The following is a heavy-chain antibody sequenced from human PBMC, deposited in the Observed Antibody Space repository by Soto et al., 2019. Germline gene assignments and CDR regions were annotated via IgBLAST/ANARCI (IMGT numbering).Heavy chain of an antibody. V-gene: IGHV4-34*01. CDR1: GGSFSGYY. J-gene: IGHJ5*02. D-gene: IGHD1-26*01. CDR3: AGGGQRYSGSRHVGFDP. Sequence: SETLSLTCAVYGGSFSGYYWSWIRQPPGKGLDWIGEVNHSGNTNYNPSLKSRITMSVDMSKNQVSLKLTSVTAADTAVYYCAGGGQRYSGSRHVGFDPWGQGTLVTVSS. CDR2: VNHSGNT.